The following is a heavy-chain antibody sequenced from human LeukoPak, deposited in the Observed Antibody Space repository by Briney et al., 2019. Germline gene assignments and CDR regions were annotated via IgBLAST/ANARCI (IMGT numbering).Heavy chain of an antibody. D-gene: IGHD3-22*01. V-gene: IGHV5-51*01. CDR3: ASRDYYDSRRDYYMDV. J-gene: IGHJ6*03. CDR2: IYPGDSDT. Sequence: GESLKISCKGSGYSFTSYWIGWVRQMPGKGLEWMGIIYPGDSDTRYSPSFQGQVTISADKSISTAYLQWSSLKASDTAMYYCASRDYYDSRRDYYMDVWGKGTTVTVSS. CDR1: GYSFTSYW.